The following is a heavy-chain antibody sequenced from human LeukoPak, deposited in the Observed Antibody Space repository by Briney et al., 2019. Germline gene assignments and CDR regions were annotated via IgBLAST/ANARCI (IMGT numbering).Heavy chain of an antibody. CDR3: ARDRDWGFDY. CDR1: GFTFSTYS. J-gene: IGHJ4*02. V-gene: IGHV3-48*01. CDR2: INSDTI. D-gene: IGHD7-27*01. Sequence: PGGSLRLSRAASGFTFSTYSMNWVRQAPGQGLEWVSYINSDTIWYADSVKGRFTISRDNAKSSLFLQMNSLRAEDTAVYYCARDRDWGFDYWGQGTLVTVSS.